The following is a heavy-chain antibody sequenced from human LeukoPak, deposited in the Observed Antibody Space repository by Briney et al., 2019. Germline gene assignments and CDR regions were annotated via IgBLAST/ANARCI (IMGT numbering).Heavy chain of an antibody. CDR2: IYYTGST. CDR1: GGSISSYY. D-gene: IGHD6-19*01. V-gene: IGHV4-59*01. CDR3: AGIFSRGWYQYSIGGLWCEY. Sequence: PSETLSLTCTVSGGSISSYYWSWIRQPPGKGLEWIGYIYYTGSTNYNPSLKRRVTISVDTSKNQFSLKLSSVTAADTAVYYCAGIFSRGWYQYSIGGLWCEYWGQGTLVNVSS. J-gene: IGHJ4*02.